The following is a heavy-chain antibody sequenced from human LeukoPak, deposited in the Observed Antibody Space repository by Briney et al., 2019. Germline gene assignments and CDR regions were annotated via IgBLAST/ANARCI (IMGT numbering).Heavy chain of an antibody. CDR3: AKDLKPDGKWEIDY. Sequence: TGKSLRLSCATSGVTFTTYTMNWVRQAPGKRLQFVSSIFGDGRKYYIDSVQGRFAISRDTRTNTLYLQMDSLRVEDTAIHYCAKDLKPDGKWEIDYWGQGTLVTVSS. V-gene: IGHV3-23*01. D-gene: IGHD1-26*01. CDR2: IFGDGRK. J-gene: IGHJ4*02. CDR1: GVTFTTYT.